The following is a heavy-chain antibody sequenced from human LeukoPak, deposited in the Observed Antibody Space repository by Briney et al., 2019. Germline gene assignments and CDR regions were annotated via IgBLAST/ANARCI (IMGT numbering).Heavy chain of an antibody. J-gene: IGHJ4*02. CDR2: ISGNGGRT. CDR3: AGYESRGADFYY. Sequence: GGSLRLSCAAAGFTFSILDRSWVRQAPGKGLEWVSAISGNGGRTYYADSVKGRFTISRDNSKNTLYLQMNSLRAEDTAVYYCAGYESRGADFYYWGQGTLVTVSS. D-gene: IGHD3-10*01. CDR1: GFTFSILD. V-gene: IGHV3-23*01.